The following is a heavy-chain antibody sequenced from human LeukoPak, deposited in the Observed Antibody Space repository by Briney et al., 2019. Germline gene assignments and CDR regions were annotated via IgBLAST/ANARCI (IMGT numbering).Heavy chain of an antibody. J-gene: IGHJ5*02. CDR2: IYYRGTT. CDR3: ARSFYSSGWYTPLRWFDT. CDR1: GGSVSSGSHY. D-gene: IGHD6-19*01. Sequence: SETLSLTCTVSGGSVSSGSHYWNWIRQSPGRGLEWIGHIYYRGTTNYTPSLKSRVTISVDTSMNQFSLRLSSVTAADTAVYFCARSFYSSGWYTPLRWFDTWGQGTPVTVSS. V-gene: IGHV4-61*01.